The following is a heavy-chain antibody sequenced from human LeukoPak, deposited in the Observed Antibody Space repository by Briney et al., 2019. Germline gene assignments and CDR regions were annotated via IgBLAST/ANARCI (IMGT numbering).Heavy chain of an antibody. CDR1: GGSINNYY. CDR2: IYYTGTT. Sequence: SETLSLTCTVSGGSINNYYWTWIRQPPGKGLEWIGYIYYTGTTSYNPSLKSRVTISVDTSKNQFSLKLTSVTAADTAVYYCVRVGYCDGGSCHFDYWGQGTLVTVSS. CDR3: VRVGYCDGGSCHFDY. V-gene: IGHV4-59*01. J-gene: IGHJ4*02. D-gene: IGHD2-15*01.